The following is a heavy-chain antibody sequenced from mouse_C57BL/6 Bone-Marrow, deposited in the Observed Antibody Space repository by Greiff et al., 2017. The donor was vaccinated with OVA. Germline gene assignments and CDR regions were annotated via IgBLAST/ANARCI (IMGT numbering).Heavy chain of an antibody. CDR1: GYAFSSSW. CDR2: IYPGDGDT. Sequence: QVQLQQSGPELVKPGASVKISCKASGYAFSSSWMNWVKQRPGKGLEWIGRIYPGDGDTNYNGKFKGKATLTADKSPSTAYMQLSSLTSEDSAVYFCARSDWDVNYWGQGTTLTVSS. D-gene: IGHD4-1*01. V-gene: IGHV1-82*01. J-gene: IGHJ2*01. CDR3: ARSDWDVNY.